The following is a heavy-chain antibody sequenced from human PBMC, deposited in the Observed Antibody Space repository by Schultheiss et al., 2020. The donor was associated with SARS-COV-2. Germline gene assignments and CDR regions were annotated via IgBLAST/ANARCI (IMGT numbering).Heavy chain of an antibody. J-gene: IGHJ4*02. CDR1: GFTFSDYY. CDR2: ISSSGSTI. D-gene: IGHD2-15*01. V-gene: IGHV3-11*01. CDR3: ARELVDIVVVVAARVFDY. Sequence: GGSLRLSCAASGFTFSDYYMSWIRQAPGKGLEWVSYISSSGSTIYYADSVKGRFTISRDNAKNSLYLQMNSLRAEDTAVYYCARELVDIVVVVAARVFDYWGQGTLVTVSS.